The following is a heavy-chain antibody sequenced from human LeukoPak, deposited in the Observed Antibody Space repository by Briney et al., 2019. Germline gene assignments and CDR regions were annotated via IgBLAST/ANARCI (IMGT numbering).Heavy chain of an antibody. CDR2: IYYSGST. J-gene: IGHJ4*02. CDR1: GDSISSYY. V-gene: IGHV4-59*01. Sequence: SETLSLTCTVSGDSISSYYWSWIRQPPGKGLEYIGYIYYSGSTNHNPSLKSRVTISVDTSKNQFSLKLSSVTAADTAVYYCARGRYTFDYWGQGTLVTVSS. CDR3: ARGRYTFDY. D-gene: IGHD1-1*01.